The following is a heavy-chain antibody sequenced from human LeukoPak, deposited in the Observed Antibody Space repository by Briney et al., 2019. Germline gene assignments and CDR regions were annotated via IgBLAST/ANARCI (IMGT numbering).Heavy chain of an antibody. Sequence: KSSETLSLTCTVSGVSISSYYWSWLRQTAGRGLEWIGRMYASGRTNNNPSLNSRLTMSVDTSKNQFSLKLTSVTAADTAVYYCARGRFVVVPAARWYYFDYWGQGTLVTVSS. V-gene: IGHV4-4*07. CDR3: ARGRFVVVPAARWYYFDY. CDR1: GVSISSYY. J-gene: IGHJ4*02. D-gene: IGHD2-2*01. CDR2: MYASGRT.